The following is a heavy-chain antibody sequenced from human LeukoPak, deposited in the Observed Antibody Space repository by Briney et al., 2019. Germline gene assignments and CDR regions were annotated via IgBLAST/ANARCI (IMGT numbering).Heavy chain of an antibody. CDR3: ARDPITMVQGVIGYFDY. CDR1: GFTFSSYA. D-gene: IGHD3-10*01. Sequence: GGSLRLSCAASGFTFSSYAMSWVRQAPGKGLEWVSGISGSGGSTYYADSVKGRFTISRDNSKNTLYLQVNSLRDEDTAVYYCARDPITMVQGVIGYFDYWGQGTLVTVSS. V-gene: IGHV3-23*01. CDR2: ISGSGGST. J-gene: IGHJ4*02.